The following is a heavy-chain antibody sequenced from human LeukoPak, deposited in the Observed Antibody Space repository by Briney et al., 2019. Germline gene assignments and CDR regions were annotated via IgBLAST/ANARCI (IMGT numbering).Heavy chain of an antibody. J-gene: IGHJ6*02. CDR1: GFTFSSYG. Sequence: GGSLRLSCAASGFTFSSYGMHWVRQAPGKGLEWVAVIRYDGSNKYYADSVKGRSTISRDNSKNTLYLQMNSLRAEDTAVYYCARDPVTMVRGVITYYYYGMDVWGQGTTVTVSS. CDR3: ARDPVTMVRGVITYYYYGMDV. CDR2: IRYDGSNK. D-gene: IGHD3-10*01. V-gene: IGHV3-33*01.